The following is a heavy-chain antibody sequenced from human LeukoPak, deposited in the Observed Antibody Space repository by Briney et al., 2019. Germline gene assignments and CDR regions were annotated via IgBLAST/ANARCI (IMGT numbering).Heavy chain of an antibody. J-gene: IGHJ4*02. V-gene: IGHV3-21*01. CDR1: GFTFSSYS. CDR2: ISSSSSYI. D-gene: IGHD6-19*01. Sequence: GGSLRLSCAASGFTFSSYSMNWVRQAPGKGLEWVSSISSSSSYIYYADSVKGRFTISRDNAKNSLYLQMNSLRAEDTAVYYCARDRRPKGIAVVGADYWGQGTLVTVSS. CDR3: ARDRRPKGIAVVGADY.